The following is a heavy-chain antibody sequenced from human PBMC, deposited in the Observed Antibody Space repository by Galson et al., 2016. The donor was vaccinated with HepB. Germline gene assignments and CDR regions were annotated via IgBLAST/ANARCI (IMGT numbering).Heavy chain of an antibody. CDR2: IKEDGSEE. Sequence: SLRLSCAASGFSFGNSWMTWVRQAPGKGLEWVANIKEDGSEEYYVDSVKGRFTISRDNAKNSLYLQMNSLRDEDTAAYYCATMDYNANSAYWGQGTLVTVSS. D-gene: IGHD4-11*01. CDR1: GFSFGNSW. V-gene: IGHV3-7*01. CDR3: ATMDYNANSAY. J-gene: IGHJ4*02.